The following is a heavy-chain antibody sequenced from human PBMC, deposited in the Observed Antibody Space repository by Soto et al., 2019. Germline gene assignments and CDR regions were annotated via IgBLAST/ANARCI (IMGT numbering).Heavy chain of an antibody. CDR2: IYYSGST. CDR3: AGDTGIAGAGMSYRWFDP. D-gene: IGHD6-19*01. CDR1: GGSISSGDYY. J-gene: IGHJ5*02. Sequence: PSETLSLTCTVSGGSISSGDYYWSWIRQPPGKGLEWIGYIYYSGSTYYNPSLKSRVTISVDTSKNQFSLKLSSVTAADTAVYYGAGDTGIAGAGMSYRWFDPWGQGTLGTVSA. V-gene: IGHV4-30-4*01.